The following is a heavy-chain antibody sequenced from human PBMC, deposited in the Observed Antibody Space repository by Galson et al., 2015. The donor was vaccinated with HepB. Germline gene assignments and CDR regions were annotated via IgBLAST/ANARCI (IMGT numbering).Heavy chain of an antibody. V-gene: IGHV3-23*01. CDR1: GFTFSSYA. CDR2: ISGSGFDT. CDR3: AREDWKLDY. J-gene: IGHJ4*02. D-gene: IGHD1-1*01. Sequence: SLRLSCAASGFTFSSYAMNWVRQAPGRGLEWVSRISGSGFDTDYADSVKGRFTISRDNYKNTLYLQMNSMRAEDTAVYYCAREDWKLDYWGQGTLVTVSS.